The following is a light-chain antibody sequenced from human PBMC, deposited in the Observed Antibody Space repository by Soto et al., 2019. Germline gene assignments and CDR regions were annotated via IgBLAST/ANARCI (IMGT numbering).Light chain of an antibody. J-gene: IGLJ2*01. Sequence: QSALTQPPSASGSPGQSVTISCTGTSSDVGGYNYVSWYQQHPGKAPKLMIYEVNKRPSGVPDRFSGSKSGNTASLPVSGLQTEDEADYYCSSYAGSKGVLFGGGTKLTVL. CDR3: SSYAGSKGVL. V-gene: IGLV2-8*01. CDR1: SSDVGGYNY. CDR2: EVN.